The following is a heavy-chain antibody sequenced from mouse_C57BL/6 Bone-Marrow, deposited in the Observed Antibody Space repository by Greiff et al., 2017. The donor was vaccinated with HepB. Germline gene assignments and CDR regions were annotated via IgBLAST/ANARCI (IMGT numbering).Heavy chain of an antibody. CDR3: ARWEIYDGYYGDYYYAMDY. Sequence: QVQLQQSGAELVKPGASVKMSCKASGYTFTSYWITWVKQRPGQGLEWIGDIYPGSGSTNYNEKFKSKATLTVDTSSSTAYMQLSSLTSEDSAVYYCARWEIYDGYYGDYYYAMDYWGQGTSVTVSS. V-gene: IGHV1-55*01. D-gene: IGHD2-3*01. CDR1: GYTFTSYW. J-gene: IGHJ4*01. CDR2: IYPGSGST.